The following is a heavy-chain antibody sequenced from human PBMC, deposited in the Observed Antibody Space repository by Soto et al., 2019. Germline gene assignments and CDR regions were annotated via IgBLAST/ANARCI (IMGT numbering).Heavy chain of an antibody. CDR3: ARVQGPYGSGSYIY. V-gene: IGHV3-48*03. D-gene: IGHD3-10*01. J-gene: IGHJ4*02. Sequence: GGSLRLSCAASGFTFSSYEMNWVRQAPGKGLEWVSYISSSGSTIYYADSVKGRFTISRGNAKNSLYLQMNSLRAEDTAVYYCARVQGPYGSGSYIYWGQGTLVTVSS. CDR2: ISSSGSTI. CDR1: GFTFSSYE.